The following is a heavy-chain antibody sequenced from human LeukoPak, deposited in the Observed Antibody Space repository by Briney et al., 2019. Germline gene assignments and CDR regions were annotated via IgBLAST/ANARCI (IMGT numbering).Heavy chain of an antibody. CDR2: VYTSGST. CDR1: GGSISSYY. CDR3: AREDPGELDYYYYGRDV. D-gene: IGHD1-1*01. J-gene: IGHJ6*02. Sequence: SETLSLTCTVSGGSISSYYWSWIRQPAGKGPEWIGRVYTSGSTNHNPSLKSRVTMSVDTSKNQFSLKLSSVTAADTAVYYCAREDPGELDYYYYGRDVWGQGTTVTVSS. V-gene: IGHV4-4*07.